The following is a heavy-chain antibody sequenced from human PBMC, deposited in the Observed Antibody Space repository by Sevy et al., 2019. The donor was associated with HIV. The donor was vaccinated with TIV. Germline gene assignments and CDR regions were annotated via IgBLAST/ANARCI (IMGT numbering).Heavy chain of an antibody. Sequence: GGSLRLSCAASGFTFSSYSMNWVRQAPGKGLEWVSSISSSSSYIYYADSVKGRFTISRDNAKNSLYLQMNSLRAEDMAVYYCAKSSSAMIVVAPFDYWGQGTLVTVSS. J-gene: IGHJ4*02. CDR3: AKSSSAMIVVAPFDY. CDR2: ISSSSSYI. D-gene: IGHD3-22*01. V-gene: IGHV3-21*01. CDR1: GFTFSSYS.